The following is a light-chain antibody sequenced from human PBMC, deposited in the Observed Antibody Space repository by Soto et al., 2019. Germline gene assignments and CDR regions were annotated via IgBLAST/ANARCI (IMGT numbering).Light chain of an antibody. CDR2: GSS. V-gene: IGKV3-20*01. CDR3: HQYGSSPPYT. CDR1: QSVSNNY. Sequence: VLTQSPGTLSLSPGESATLSCRARQSVSNNYFAWYQQKPGQAPRLLIFGSSDRATGIPDRFSGSGSGTDFTLTISRLEPEDFAVYSCHQYGSSPPYTFGQGTKLEIK. J-gene: IGKJ2*01.